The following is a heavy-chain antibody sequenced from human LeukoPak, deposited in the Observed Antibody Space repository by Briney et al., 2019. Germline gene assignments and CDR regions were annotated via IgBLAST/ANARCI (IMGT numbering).Heavy chain of an antibody. CDR3: ARDRSGTEHFDY. V-gene: IGHV3-30*03. J-gene: IGHJ4*02. CDR1: GFTFSGHW. D-gene: IGHD6-13*01. Sequence: TGGSLRLSCAASGFTFSGHWMSWVRQAPGKGLEWVAVISYDGSNKYYADSVKGRFTISRDNSKNTLYLQMNSLRAEDTAVYYCARDRSGTEHFDYWGQGTLVTVSS. CDR2: ISYDGSNK.